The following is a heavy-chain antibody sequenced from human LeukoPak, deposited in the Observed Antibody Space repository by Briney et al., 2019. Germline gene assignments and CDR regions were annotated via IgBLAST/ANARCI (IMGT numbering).Heavy chain of an antibody. J-gene: IGHJ4*02. CDR3: ARGDGYDYPFDS. V-gene: IGHV4-59*01. Sequence: KPSETLSLTCTVSGGSIGSYYWSWIRQPPGKGLQWIGNIDYSGSTNYKSSLKSRVTITIDTSKSQFSLKLRAMTAADAAVYYCARGDGYDYPFDSWGQGTLVTVSS. CDR2: IDYSGST. CDR1: GGSIGSYY. D-gene: IGHD5-24*01.